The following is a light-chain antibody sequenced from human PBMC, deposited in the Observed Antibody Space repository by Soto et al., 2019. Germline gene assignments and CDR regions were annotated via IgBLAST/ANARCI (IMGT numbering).Light chain of an antibody. CDR1: SSDVGGYNY. J-gene: IGLJ2*01. CDR2: EVF. V-gene: IGLV2-14*01. Sequence: QSALTQPASVSGSPGQSITISCTGTSSDVGGYNYVSWYQQHPGKVPKLMIYEVFRRPSGISNRFSGSKSVNTASLTISGLQAEDEADYYCCSYTTTSTYVFGGGTKLTVL. CDR3: CSYTTTSTYV.